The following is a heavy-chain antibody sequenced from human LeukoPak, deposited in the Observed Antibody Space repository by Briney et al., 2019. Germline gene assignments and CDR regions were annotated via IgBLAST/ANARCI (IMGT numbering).Heavy chain of an antibody. D-gene: IGHD4-11*01. CDR1: GFTFSSYG. J-gene: IGHJ4*02. CDR3: AKAKLPNRNYDYYFDC. Sequence: PGGSLRLSCAASGFTFSSYGMHWVRQAPGKGLEWVAVISYDGSNKYYADSVKGRFTISRDNSKNTLYLQMNSLRAEDTAVYYCAKAKLPNRNYDYYFDCWGQGTLVTVSS. V-gene: IGHV3-30*18. CDR2: ISYDGSNK.